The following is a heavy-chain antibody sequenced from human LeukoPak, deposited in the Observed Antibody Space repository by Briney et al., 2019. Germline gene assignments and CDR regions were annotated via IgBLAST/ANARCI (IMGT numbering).Heavy chain of an antibody. J-gene: IGHJ4*02. V-gene: IGHV3-21*01. CDR1: GFTFSSYS. D-gene: IGHD1-26*01. Sequence: PGGSLRLSCAASGFTFSSYSMTWVRQAPGKGLEWVSSIGSTGAYIFYADSVKGRFTISRDNAKNSLYLQMNSLRAKDTAVYYCARDRWELLRSVDYWGQGTLVTVSS. CDR3: ARDRWELLRSVDY. CDR2: IGSTGAYI.